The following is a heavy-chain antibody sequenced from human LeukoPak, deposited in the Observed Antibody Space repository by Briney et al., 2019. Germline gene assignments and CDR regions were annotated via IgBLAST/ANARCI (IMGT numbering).Heavy chain of an antibody. V-gene: IGHV3-23*01. J-gene: IGHJ6*04. D-gene: IGHD6-19*01. CDR1: GFTFSSYA. CDR2: IGDSTGTT. Sequence: GGSLRLSCAASGFTFSSYAMTWVRQAPGEGLEWVSVIGDSTGTTNYADSVKGRFTISRDNSKNTLYLQMNSLRADDTAVYYCATHHSSGWYYMDVWGKGTTVTVSS. CDR3: ATHHSSGWYYMDV.